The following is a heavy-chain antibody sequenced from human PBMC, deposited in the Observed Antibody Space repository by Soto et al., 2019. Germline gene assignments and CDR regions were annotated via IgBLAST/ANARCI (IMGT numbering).Heavy chain of an antibody. D-gene: IGHD4-17*01. V-gene: IGHV3-23*01. CDR3: ANILREYWYFDL. J-gene: IGHJ2*01. Sequence: HPGGSLRLSCAASGFTFSSYAMSWVRQAPGKGLEWVSAISGSGGSTYYADSVKGRFTISRDNSKNTLYLQMNSLRAEDTAVYYCANILREYWYFDLWGRGTLVTVS. CDR2: ISGSGGST. CDR1: GFTFSSYA.